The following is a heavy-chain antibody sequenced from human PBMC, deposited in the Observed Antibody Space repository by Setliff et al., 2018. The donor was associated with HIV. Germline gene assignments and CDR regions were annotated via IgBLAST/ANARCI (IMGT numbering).Heavy chain of an antibody. CDR2: IYHSGST. D-gene: IGHD2-8*01. V-gene: IGHV4-38-2*01. J-gene: IGHJ3*02. CDR3: ARGLDIVLMVDAIPDAFDI. Sequence: SETLSLTRAVSGYSISSGYYGGWIRQPPGKRLEWIGSIYHSGSTYYNPSLKSRVTISVDTSKNHFSLKLSSVTAADTAVYYCARGLDIVLMVDAIPDAFDIWGQGTMVTVSS. CDR1: GYSISSGYY.